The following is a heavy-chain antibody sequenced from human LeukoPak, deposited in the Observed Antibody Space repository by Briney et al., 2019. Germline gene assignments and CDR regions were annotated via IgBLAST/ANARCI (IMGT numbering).Heavy chain of an antibody. CDR2: ISSSSSYI. V-gene: IGHV3-21*01. CDR3: AKMSSITGTRNGMDV. CDR1: RFTFSSYS. Sequence: PGGSLRLSCAASRFTFSSYSMNWVRQAPGKGLEWVSSISSSSSYIYYADSVKGRFTISRDNAKNSLYLQMNSLRAEDTAVYYCAKMSSITGTRNGMDVWGQGTTVTVSS. J-gene: IGHJ6*02. D-gene: IGHD1-7*01.